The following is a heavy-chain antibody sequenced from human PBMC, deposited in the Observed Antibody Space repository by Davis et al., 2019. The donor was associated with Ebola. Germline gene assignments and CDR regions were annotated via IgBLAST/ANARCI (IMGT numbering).Heavy chain of an antibody. CDR3: AKSPYGDYGLVSEFFHH. V-gene: IGHV3-23*01. CDR1: GFTFSSYA. D-gene: IGHD4-17*01. Sequence: GESLKISCGASGFTFSSYAMSWVRQAPGKGLEWVSGISATGDSPYYADSVKGRFTISRDKSKNTLYLQMNSLRAEDMAIYYCAKSPYGDYGLVSEFFHHWGQGTLVTVSS. CDR2: ISATGDSP. J-gene: IGHJ1*01.